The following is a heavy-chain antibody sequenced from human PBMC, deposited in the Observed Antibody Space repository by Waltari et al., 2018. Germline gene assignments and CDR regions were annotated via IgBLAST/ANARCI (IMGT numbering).Heavy chain of an antibody. CDR2: INPNGGDT. J-gene: IGHJ3*01. D-gene: IGHD5-12*01. Sequence: QVQLVQSGAEVKKPGASVKVSCKASGYTFTDHSIHWVRQAPGQGLEWMGWINPNGGDTKYAQNFQGRVTMTRDTSINTAYMELSSLRSDDTAVLYCARVIHGYVAFDVWGQGTMVTVSS. CDR1: GYTFTDHS. V-gene: IGHV1-2*02. CDR3: ARVIHGYVAFDV.